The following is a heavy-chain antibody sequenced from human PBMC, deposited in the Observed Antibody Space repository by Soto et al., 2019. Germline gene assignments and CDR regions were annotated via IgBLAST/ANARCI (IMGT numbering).Heavy chain of an antibody. CDR2: IRSKAYGGTT. V-gene: IGHV3-49*03. CDR1: GFTFGDYA. J-gene: IGHJ6*03. CDR3: ARRARPDFYYMDV. Sequence: GGSLRLSCTAPGFTFGDYAMSWFRQAPGKGLEWVGFIRSKAYGGTTEYAASVKGRFTISRDDSKNTVYLQMGSLRPEDMAVYYCARRARPDFYYMDVWGKGTTVTVSS. D-gene: IGHD6-6*01.